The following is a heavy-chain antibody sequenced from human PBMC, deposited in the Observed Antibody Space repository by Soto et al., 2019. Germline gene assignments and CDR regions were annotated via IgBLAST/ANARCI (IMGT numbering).Heavy chain of an antibody. CDR3: ARDPASSV. CDR1: GFTFSRYA. Sequence: GGSLRLSCAASGFTFSRYAMDWVRQVPGKGLEWVALISFDGSNKNSADSVKGRFTISRDNSKNTLYLQMNSLRAEDTAVYFCARDPASSVW. J-gene: IGHJ3*01. CDR2: ISFDGSNK. V-gene: IGHV3-30-3*01. D-gene: IGHD2-2*01.